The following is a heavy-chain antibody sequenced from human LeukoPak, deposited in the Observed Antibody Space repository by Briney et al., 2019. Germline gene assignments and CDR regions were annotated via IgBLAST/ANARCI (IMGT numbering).Heavy chain of an antibody. V-gene: IGHV3-9*01. CDR3: AKDLSAVAGPFDY. J-gene: IGHJ4*02. CDR2: ISWNSGSI. D-gene: IGHD6-19*01. Sequence: PGGSLRLSCAASGFTFSSYWMSWVRQAPGKGLEWVSGISWNSGSIGYADSVKGRFTISRDNAKNSLYLQMNSLRAEDTALYYCAKDLSAVAGPFDYWGQGTLVTVSS. CDR1: GFTFSSYW.